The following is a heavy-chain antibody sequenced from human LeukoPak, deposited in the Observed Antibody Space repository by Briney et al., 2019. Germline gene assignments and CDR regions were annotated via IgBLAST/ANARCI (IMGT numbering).Heavy chain of an antibody. V-gene: IGHV4-39*07. CDR2: AYYSGST. Sequence: SETLSLTCTVSGDSISSSSSFWGWIRQPPGKGLEWIGSAYYSGSTYYNPSLKSRVTISVDTSKNQFSLRLSSVTAADTAVYYCARPNVYDDYIYYYFDLWGRGTLVTVSS. J-gene: IGHJ2*01. CDR1: GDSISSSSSF. CDR3: ARPNVYDDYIYYYFDL. D-gene: IGHD5/OR15-5a*01.